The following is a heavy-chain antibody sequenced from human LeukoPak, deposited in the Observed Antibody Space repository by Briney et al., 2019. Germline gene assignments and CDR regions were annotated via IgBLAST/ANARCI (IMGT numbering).Heavy chain of an antibody. Sequence: PGGSQRLSCAASGFTFSSYPMSWVRQTPGKGLEWASGPSGGGSSTYYADSVKGRFTISRDKSKNKVYLQMNSLRAEDTAIYYCAKDGSSNWYGWFDPWGQGTLVTGSS. CDR1: GFTFSSYP. CDR2: PSGGGSST. V-gene: IGHV3-23*01. CDR3: AKDGSSNWYGWFDP. D-gene: IGHD6-13*01. J-gene: IGHJ5*02.